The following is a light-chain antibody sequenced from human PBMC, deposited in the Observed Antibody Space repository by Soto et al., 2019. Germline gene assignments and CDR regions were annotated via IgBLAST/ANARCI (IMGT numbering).Light chain of an antibody. CDR3: QQRSHWPPIT. V-gene: IGKV3-11*01. Sequence: EILLTQSPPTLSLSPWESATLSCWASQSISTYLGWYQQKPGQAPRLLIYDASNRATGIPARFSGSGSGTDFTLTISSLEPDDSAVYYCQQRSHWPPITFGQGTRLEIK. J-gene: IGKJ5*01. CDR2: DAS. CDR1: QSISTY.